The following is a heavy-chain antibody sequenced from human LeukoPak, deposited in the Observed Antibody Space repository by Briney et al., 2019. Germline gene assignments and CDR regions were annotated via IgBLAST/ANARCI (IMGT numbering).Heavy chain of an antibody. CDR1: GGSISSSSYY. CDR2: IYYSGST. J-gene: IGHJ4*02. CDR3: ARIQNPYYYDSSGYRTYYFDY. V-gene: IGHV4-39*01. D-gene: IGHD3-22*01. Sequence: PSETLSLTCTVSGGSISSSSYYWGWIRQPPGKGLEWIGSIYYSGSTYYNPSLKSRVTISVDTSKNQFSLKLSSVTAADTAVYYCARIQNPYYYDSSGYRTYYFDYWGQGTLVTVSS.